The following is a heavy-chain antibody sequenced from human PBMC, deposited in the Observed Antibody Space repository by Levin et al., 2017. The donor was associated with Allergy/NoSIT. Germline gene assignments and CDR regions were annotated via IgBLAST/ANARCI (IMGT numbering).Heavy chain of an antibody. CDR1: GFSLSESGEG. J-gene: IGHJ5*02. Sequence: SGPTLVKPTQTLTLTCTFSGFSLSESGEGVAWFRQPPGKAQEWLAIIYWDDDNRYSPSLKSRPTITKDTSKNQAVLTLADMGPADTGTYYCAHKQPHRGYDSAWFDPWGQGTLVTVSS. D-gene: IGHD5-12*01. CDR2: IYWDDDN. CDR3: AHKQPHRGYDSAWFDP. V-gene: IGHV2-5*02.